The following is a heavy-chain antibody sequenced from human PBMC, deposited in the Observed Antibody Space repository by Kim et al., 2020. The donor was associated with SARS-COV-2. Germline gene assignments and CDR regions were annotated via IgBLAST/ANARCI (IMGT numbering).Heavy chain of an antibody. Sequence: SETLSLTCTVSGGSISGYYWSWVRQPPGKGLEWIGNVHYSGSTNYNLSLTSRVTISIDTSKNHFSLKLGSVTAADTTVYYCVRSGSGNYPQYFDSWGQGTLVTVSS. CDR1: GGSISGYY. CDR3: VRSGSGNYPQYFDS. CDR2: VHYSGST. D-gene: IGHD1-26*01. J-gene: IGHJ4*02. V-gene: IGHV4-59*12.